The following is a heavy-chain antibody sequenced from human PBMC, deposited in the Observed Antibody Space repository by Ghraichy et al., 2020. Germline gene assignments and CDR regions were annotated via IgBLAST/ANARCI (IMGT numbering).Heavy chain of an antibody. J-gene: IGHJ4*02. V-gene: IGHV3-30*04. D-gene: IGHD6-13*01. Sequence: GESLNISCAASGFTFSSYAMHWVRQAPGKGLEWVAVISYDGSNKYYADSVKGRFTISRDNSKNTLYLQMNSLRAEDTAVYYCARSEIPLVHYSFVYWGQGTLVTVSS. CDR3: ARSEIPLVHYSFVY. CDR1: GFTFSSYA. CDR2: ISYDGSNK.